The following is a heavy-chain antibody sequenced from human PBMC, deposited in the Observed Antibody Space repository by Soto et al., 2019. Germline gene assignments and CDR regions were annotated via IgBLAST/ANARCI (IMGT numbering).Heavy chain of an antibody. CDR1: GYTFTSYG. J-gene: IGHJ4*02. CDR2: ISAYNGNT. D-gene: IGHD4-17*01. V-gene: IGHV1-18*01. Sequence: ASVKVSCKASGYTFTSYGISWVRQAPGQGLEWMGWISAYNGNTNYSQKFQGRVTITRDTSASTAYMELSSLRSEDTAVYYCARGHLMTTVTTELDYWGQGTLVTVSS. CDR3: ARGHLMTTVTTELDY.